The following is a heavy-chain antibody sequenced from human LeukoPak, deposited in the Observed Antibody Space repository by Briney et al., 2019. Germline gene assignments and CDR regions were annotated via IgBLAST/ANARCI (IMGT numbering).Heavy chain of an antibody. CDR2: IRGSGVTT. CDR3: AKDRSSGLLRY. J-gene: IGHJ4*02. D-gene: IGHD6-19*01. V-gene: IGHV3-23*01. Sequence: GGTLRLSCAASGFTFRGYGMSWVRQAPGKGLEWVSAIRGSGVTTYYADSVKGRFTISRDNSRTTLYLLMNSLRAEDTAVYYCAKDRSSGLLRYWGQGTLVTVSS. CDR1: GFTFRGYG.